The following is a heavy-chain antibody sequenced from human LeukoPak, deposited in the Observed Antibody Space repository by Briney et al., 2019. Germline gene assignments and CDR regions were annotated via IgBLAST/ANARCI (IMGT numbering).Heavy chain of an antibody. CDR1: GFTFSSYS. V-gene: IGHV3-21*01. CDR2: ISSSSSYI. J-gene: IGHJ6*03. CDR3: ARAGYSYGSYYYMDV. Sequence: GGSLRLSCAASGFTFSSYSMNWVRQAPGKGLEWVSSISSSSSYIYYADSVKGRFTISRDNAKNSLYLQMNSLRAEDTAVYYCARAGYSYGSYYYMDVWGKGTTVTVSS. D-gene: IGHD5-18*01.